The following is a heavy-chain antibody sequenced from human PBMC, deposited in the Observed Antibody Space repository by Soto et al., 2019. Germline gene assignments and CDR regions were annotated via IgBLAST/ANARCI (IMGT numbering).Heavy chain of an antibody. J-gene: IGHJ4*02. CDR1: GYTFTSYA. CDR2: INAGNGNT. Sequence: QVQLVQSGAEEKKPGASVKVCCKASGYTFTSYAMHWVRQAPGQRLEWMGWINAGNGNTKYSQKFQGRVTITRDTSASTAYMELSSLRSEDTAVYYCAGELPFFDYWGQGTLVTVSS. V-gene: IGHV1-3*05. CDR3: AGELPFFDY.